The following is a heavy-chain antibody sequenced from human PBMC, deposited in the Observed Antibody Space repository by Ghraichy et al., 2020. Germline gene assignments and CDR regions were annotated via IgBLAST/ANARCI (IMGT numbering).Heavy chain of an antibody. CDR1: GGSISSYY. CDR3: ARDLPYYYDSSGDWFDP. J-gene: IGHJ5*02. D-gene: IGHD3-22*01. Sequence: SETLPLTCTVSGGSISSYYWSWIRQPAGKGLEWIGRIYTSGSTNYNPSLKSRVTMSVDTSKNQFSLKLSSVTAADTAVYYCARDLPYYYDSSGDWFDPWGQGTLVTVSS. CDR2: IYTSGST. V-gene: IGHV4-4*07.